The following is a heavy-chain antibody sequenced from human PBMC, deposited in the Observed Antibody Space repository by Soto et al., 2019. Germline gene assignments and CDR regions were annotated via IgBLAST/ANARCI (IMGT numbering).Heavy chain of an antibody. CDR2: ISGSDGST. CDR1: GYTFTSYA. Sequence: GGSLRLSCAASGYTFTSYAMSWVRQAPGKGLEFVSVISGSDGSTYHANSVKGRFTISRDNSKNTLFLQMNSLRAEDTAIYYCAKGSGGSCYSSNDIWGQGALVTVSS. J-gene: IGHJ4*02. V-gene: IGHV3-23*01. CDR3: AKGSGGSCYSSNDI. D-gene: IGHD2-15*01.